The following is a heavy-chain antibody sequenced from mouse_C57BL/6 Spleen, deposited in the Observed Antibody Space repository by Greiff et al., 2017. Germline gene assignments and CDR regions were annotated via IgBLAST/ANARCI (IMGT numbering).Heavy chain of an antibody. CDR1: GYTFTGYW. J-gene: IGHJ4*01. CDR3: ARWGLEYAMDY. V-gene: IGHV1-61*01. D-gene: IGHD2-4*01. CDR2: IYPSDSDT. Sequence: QVQLQQPGAELVRPGSSVKLSCKASGYTFTGYWMDWVQQRPGQGLEWIGNIYPSDSDTHYNQKFKDKATLTVDKASSTAYMQLSSLTSEDSSVYYCARWGLEYAMDYWGQGTSVTVSS.